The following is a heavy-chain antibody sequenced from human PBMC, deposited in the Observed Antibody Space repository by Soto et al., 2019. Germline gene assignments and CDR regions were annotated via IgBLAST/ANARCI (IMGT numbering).Heavy chain of an antibody. Sequence: QVQLVQSGAEVKKPGASVKVSCKASGYTFTSYAMHWVRQAPGQRLEWMGWINAGNGNTKYSQKFQGRVTITRDTSASTAYMELSSLRSEDTAMYYCARESRIAAAGTSFDYWGQGTLVTVSS. CDR2: INAGNGNT. D-gene: IGHD6-13*01. J-gene: IGHJ4*02. CDR3: ARESRIAAAGTSFDY. CDR1: GYTFTSYA. V-gene: IGHV1-3*01.